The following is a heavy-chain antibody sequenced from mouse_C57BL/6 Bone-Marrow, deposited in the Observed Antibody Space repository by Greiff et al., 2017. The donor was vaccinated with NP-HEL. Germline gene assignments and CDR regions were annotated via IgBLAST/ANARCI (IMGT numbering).Heavy chain of an antibody. CDR2: IRLKSDNYAT. CDR3: TGLQGYFDV. CDR1: GFTFSNYW. V-gene: IGHV6-3*01. J-gene: IGHJ1*03. D-gene: IGHD2-12*01. Sequence: EVKVVESGGGLVQPGGSMKLSCVASGFTFSNYWMNWVRQSPEKGLEWVAQIRLKSDNYATHYAESVKGRFTISRDDSKSSVYLQMNNLRAEDTGIYYCTGLQGYFDVWGTGTTVTVSS.